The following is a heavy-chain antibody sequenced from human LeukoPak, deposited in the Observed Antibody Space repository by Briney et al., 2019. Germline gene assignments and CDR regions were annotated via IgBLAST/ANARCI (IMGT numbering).Heavy chain of an antibody. J-gene: IGHJ4*02. Sequence: PSQTLSLTCVISGDSFSSNSAAWTWIRQSPSRGLEWLGRTYYRSKWYNDYAVSVKSRITINPDTSKNQFSLQLNSVTPEDTAVYYCAREYSTSFARWGQGTLVTVSS. V-gene: IGHV6-1*01. CDR2: TYYRSKWYN. CDR3: AREYSTSFAR. CDR1: GDSFSSNSAA. D-gene: IGHD6-6*01.